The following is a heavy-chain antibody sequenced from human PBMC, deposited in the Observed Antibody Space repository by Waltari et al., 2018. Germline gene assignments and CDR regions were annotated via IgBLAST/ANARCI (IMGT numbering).Heavy chain of an antibody. CDR2: IYYSGST. CDR3: ARHRERWRLGAFDI. CDR1: GGSISSYY. J-gene: IGHJ3*02. D-gene: IGHD6-25*01. V-gene: IGHV4-59*08. Sequence: QVQLQESGPGLVKPSETLSLTCTVSGGSISSYYWSWIRQPPGKGLEWIGYIYYSGSTNYNPSLKSRVTISVDTSKNQFSLKLSSVTAADTAVYYCARHRERWRLGAFDIWGQGTMVTVSS.